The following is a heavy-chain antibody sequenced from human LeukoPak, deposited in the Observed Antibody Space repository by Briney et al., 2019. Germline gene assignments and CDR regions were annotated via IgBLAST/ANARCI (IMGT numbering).Heavy chain of an antibody. CDR2: LNSDGSST. CDR3: ARGQLYYDSSGFDY. Sequence: GGSLRLSCEASGFTFRNHWMHWVRQVPGKGLVWVSRLNSDGSSTSYADSVKGRFTISRDNAKNTLYLQMNSLRVEDTAVYYCARGQLYYDSSGFDYWGQGTLVTVSS. D-gene: IGHD3-22*01. J-gene: IGHJ4*02. CDR1: GFTFRNHW. V-gene: IGHV3-74*01.